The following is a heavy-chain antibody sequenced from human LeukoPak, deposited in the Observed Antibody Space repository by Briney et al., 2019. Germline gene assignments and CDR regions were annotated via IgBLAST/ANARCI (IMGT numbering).Heavy chain of an antibody. V-gene: IGHV1-2*02. CDR3: ARSSSSNPSHFDY. CDR2: INPNSGGT. Sequence: ASVKVSCKASGYTFTGYYMHWVRQAPGQGLEWMGWINPNSGGTNYAQKLQGRVTMTRDMSTSTVYMELSSLRSEDTAVYYCARSSSSNPSHFDYWGQGTLVTVSS. D-gene: IGHD6-6*01. J-gene: IGHJ4*02. CDR1: GYTFTGYY.